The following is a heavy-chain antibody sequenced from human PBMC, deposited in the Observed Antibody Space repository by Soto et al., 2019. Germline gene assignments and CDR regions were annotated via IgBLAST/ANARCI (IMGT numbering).Heavy chain of an antibody. CDR1: GYTFTSYG. J-gene: IGHJ4*02. CDR3: ERSPPYCTNGVCYSVGY. V-gene: IGHV1-18*01. Sequence: QVQLVQSGAEVKKPGASVKVSCKASGYTFTSYGISWVRQAPGQGLEWMGWISAYNGNTNYAQKLEGRVTMTTDTSTSTAYMELRSLRSDDTAVYYCERSPPYCTNGVCYSVGYWGQGTLVTVSS. CDR2: ISAYNGNT. D-gene: IGHD2-8*01.